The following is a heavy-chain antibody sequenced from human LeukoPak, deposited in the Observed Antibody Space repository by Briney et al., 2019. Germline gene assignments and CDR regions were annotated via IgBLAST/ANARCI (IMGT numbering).Heavy chain of an antibody. V-gene: IGHV3-21*04. CDR1: GFTFSSYS. Sequence: GGALRLSCAASGFTFSSYSMNGVRQAPGKGLEGVSSISSSSYIYYADSVKGRFTISRDNAKKSLYLQMNSLKTEDTAVYYCTRLGWFGEFDSWGQGTLVTVSS. D-gene: IGHD3-10*01. CDR2: ISSSSYI. J-gene: IGHJ5*01. CDR3: TRLGWFGEFDS.